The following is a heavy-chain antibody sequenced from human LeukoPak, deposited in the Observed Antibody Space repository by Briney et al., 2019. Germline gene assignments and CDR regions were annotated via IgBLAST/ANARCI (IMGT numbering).Heavy chain of an antibody. CDR2: IAYDGTVK. V-gene: IGHV3-30*04. J-gene: IGHJ4*02. CDR3: ARDLEDYGDLMLIY. Sequence: GGSLRLSCAASGFNFSSYFMHWVRQAPGKGLEWVALIAYDGTVKYYADSVKGRFTISRDNSKNTLYLQMNSLRPEGTAVYYCARDLEDYGDLMLIYWGQGTLVTVSS. D-gene: IGHD4-17*01. CDR1: GFNFSSYF.